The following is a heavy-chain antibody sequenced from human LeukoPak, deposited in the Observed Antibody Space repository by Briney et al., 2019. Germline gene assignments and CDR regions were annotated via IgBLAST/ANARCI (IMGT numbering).Heavy chain of an antibody. CDR1: GFTFDDYA. J-gene: IGHJ4*02. V-gene: IGHV3-43*02. CDR2: ISGDGGST. Sequence: GGYLRLSCAASGFTFDDYAMHWVRQAPGKGLEWVSLISGDGGSTYYADSVKGRFTISRDNSKNSLYLQMNSLRAEDTAVYYCARDDDLVYYFDYWGQGTLVTVSS. CDR3: ARDDDLVYYFDY. D-gene: IGHD1-1*01.